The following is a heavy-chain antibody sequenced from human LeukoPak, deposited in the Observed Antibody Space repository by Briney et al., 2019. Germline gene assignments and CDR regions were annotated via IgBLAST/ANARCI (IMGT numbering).Heavy chain of an antibody. Sequence: AGSLSLSCAASGFTFNTYSMNWVRQAPGKGLEWVSYISSSSSTKYYADSVKGRFTISRDNAKNSLSLQMNSLRDDDTAVYYCARGGPGTYYHRPVDYWGPGNLVTVSS. CDR1: GFTFNTYS. CDR2: ISSSSSTK. D-gene: IGHD1-26*01. J-gene: IGHJ4*01. CDR3: ARGGPGTYYHRPVDY. V-gene: IGHV3-48*02.